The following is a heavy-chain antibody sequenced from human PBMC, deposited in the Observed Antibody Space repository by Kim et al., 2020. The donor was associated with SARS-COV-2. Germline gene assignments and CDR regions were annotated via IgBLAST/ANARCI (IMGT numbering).Heavy chain of an antibody. D-gene: IGHD2-15*01. CDR3: VRETCSGGSCPVPVRDNWFDH. CDR2: ISGGGGTT. J-gene: IGHJ5*02. Sequence: GGSLRLSCAASGFTFGNYAMTWVRQSPGKGLEWVSSISGGGGTTYYADSVKGRFTISRDNSKNTFSVQMNNLRAEDTAVYYCVRETCSGGSCPVPVRDNWFDHWGQGTLVTVSS. V-gene: IGHV3-23*01. CDR1: GFTFGNYA.